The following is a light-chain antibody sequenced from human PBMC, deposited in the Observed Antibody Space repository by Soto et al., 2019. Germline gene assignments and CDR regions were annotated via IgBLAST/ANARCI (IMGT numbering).Light chain of an antibody. J-gene: IGKJ1*01. CDR2: KAS. CDR1: QSISSW. V-gene: IGKV1-5*03. CDR3: QHYNSYSEA. Sequence: DIQMTQSPSTLSASVGDRVTIICRASQSISSWLAWYQQKPGKAPKLLISKASNLDSGVPSRFSGSGSVTEFNLTISSLQPEDFATYYCQHYNSYSEAFGQVTKV.